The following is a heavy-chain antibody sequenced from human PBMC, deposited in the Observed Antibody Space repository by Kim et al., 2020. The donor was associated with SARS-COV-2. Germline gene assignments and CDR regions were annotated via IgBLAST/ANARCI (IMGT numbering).Heavy chain of an antibody. CDR3: ARFRGSGRYRDAFDI. CDR1: GYSFTSYW. V-gene: IGHV5-10-1*01. Sequence: GESLKISCKGSGYSFTSYWISWVRQMPGKGLEWMGRIDPSDSYTNYSPSFQGHVTISADKSISTAYLQWSSLKASDTAMYYCARFRGSGRYRDAFDIWGQGTMVTVSS. J-gene: IGHJ3*02. D-gene: IGHD2-15*01. CDR2: IDPSDSYT.